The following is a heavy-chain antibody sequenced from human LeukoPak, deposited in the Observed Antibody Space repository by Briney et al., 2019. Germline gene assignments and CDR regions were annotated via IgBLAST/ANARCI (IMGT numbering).Heavy chain of an antibody. CDR2: IYSSVST. Sequence: PSETLSLTCTVSGASISSFFWSWIRQPAGKGLEWVGHIYSSVSTNFNPSLRCRLTMSLDTSMNQLSLTLSSVTAADTAVYYCARFSGLEGIPSAFNWFDPWGQGTLVTVSS. J-gene: IGHJ5*02. CDR1: GASISSFF. CDR3: ARFSGLEGIPSAFNWFDP. D-gene: IGHD2-2*01. V-gene: IGHV4-4*07.